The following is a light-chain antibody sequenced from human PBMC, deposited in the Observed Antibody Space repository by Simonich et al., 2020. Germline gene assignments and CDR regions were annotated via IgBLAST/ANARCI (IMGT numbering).Light chain of an antibody. CDR1: SSNIGAGYD. Sequence: QSVLTQPPSVSGAPGQRVTISCTGSSSNIGAGYDVHWYQQLPETAPKLLIYGTSNRPSGVPDRVSGSKSGTSASLAITGLQAEDEADYYCQSYDSSLSGWVFGGGTKLTVL. V-gene: IGLV1-40*01. CDR3: QSYDSSLSGWV. J-gene: IGLJ3*02. CDR2: GTS.